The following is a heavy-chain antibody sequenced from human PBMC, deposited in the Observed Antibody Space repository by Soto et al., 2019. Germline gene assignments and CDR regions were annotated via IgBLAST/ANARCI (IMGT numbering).Heavy chain of an antibody. V-gene: IGHV3-74*01. J-gene: IGHJ4*02. D-gene: IGHD3-10*01. Sequence: MYWVRQAPGKGLVWVSRIDNDGGTTNYADSVKGRFTISRDNAKNTLYLQMNSLRAEDTAVYYCTRGYYGPDYWGRGTLVTVSS. CDR3: TRGYYGPDY. CDR2: IDNDGGTT.